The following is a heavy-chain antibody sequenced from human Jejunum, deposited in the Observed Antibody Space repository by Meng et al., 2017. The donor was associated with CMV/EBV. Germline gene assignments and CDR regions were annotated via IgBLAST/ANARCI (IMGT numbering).Heavy chain of an antibody. V-gene: IGHV1-18*01. CDR2: ISLGNGQT. Sequence: QVQLAQSGAEVKKPGASVKVSCKASGYTFPDYGISWVRQAPGQGLEWMGWISLGNGQTVYGHKVQGRVTVTTDTSTSTAYMELRSLRSDDTAMYYCARDVWGFDYWGQGTLVTVSS. CDR3: ARDVWGFDY. CDR1: GYTFPDYG. D-gene: IGHD7-27*01. J-gene: IGHJ4*02.